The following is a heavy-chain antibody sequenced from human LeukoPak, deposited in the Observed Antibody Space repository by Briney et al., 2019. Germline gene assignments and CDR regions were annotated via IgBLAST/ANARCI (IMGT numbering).Heavy chain of an antibody. Sequence: GGSLRLSCAASGFTSNPSELNWVRQAPGKGLEWISYISHTGSLIYYADSVEGRFTISRDNAKNLLYLQMNSLRVEDTGIYYCSYYCSEGARCGYFHYWGQGALVSVSS. D-gene: IGHD2-15*01. CDR2: ISHTGSLI. J-gene: IGHJ1*01. CDR1: GFTSNPSE. V-gene: IGHV3-48*03. CDR3: SYYCSEGARCGYFHY.